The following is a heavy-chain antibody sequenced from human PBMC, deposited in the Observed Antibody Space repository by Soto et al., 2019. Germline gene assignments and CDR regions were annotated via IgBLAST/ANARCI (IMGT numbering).Heavy chain of an antibody. CDR3: AREPYLPKARNDF. J-gene: IGHJ4*02. CDR1: GTSISSYY. Sequence: SETLSLTCTVSGTSISSYYWSWIRQPPGKGLEWIANIHYSGTTNYNPSLASRVTLSVDTSKNQFSLRLTSVTAADSAVYFCAREPYLPKARNDFWGQGTLVTVSS. CDR2: IHYSGTT. V-gene: IGHV4-59*12.